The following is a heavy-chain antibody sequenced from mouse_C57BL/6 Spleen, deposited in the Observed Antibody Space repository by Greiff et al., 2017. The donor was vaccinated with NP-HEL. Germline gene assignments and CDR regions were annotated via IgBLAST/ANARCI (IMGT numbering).Heavy chain of an antibody. CDR3: ARPHYYGSSGYFDV. Sequence: EVKLMESGGDLVKPGGSLKLSCAASGFTFSSYGMSWVRQTPDKRLEWVATISSGGSYTYYPDSVKGRFTISRDNAKNTLYLQMSSLKSEDTAMYYCARPHYYGSSGYFDVWGTGTSVTVSS. D-gene: IGHD1-1*01. J-gene: IGHJ1*03. V-gene: IGHV5-6*01. CDR1: GFTFSSYG. CDR2: ISSGGSYT.